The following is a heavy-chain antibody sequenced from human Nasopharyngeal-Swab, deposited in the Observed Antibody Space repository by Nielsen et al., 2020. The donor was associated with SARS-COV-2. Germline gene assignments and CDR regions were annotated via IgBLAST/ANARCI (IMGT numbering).Heavy chain of an antibody. D-gene: IGHD2-8*01. CDR1: GFTFSSYA. Sequence: GGSLRLSCSASGFTFSSYAMHWVRQAPGKGLEYVSAISSNGGSTYYADSVKGRFTISRDNSKNTLYLQMSSLRAEDTAVYYCVNGYCTNGVCSVHYFDYWGQGTLVTVSS. CDR3: VNGYCTNGVCSVHYFDY. CDR2: ISSNGGST. J-gene: IGHJ4*02. V-gene: IGHV3-64D*06.